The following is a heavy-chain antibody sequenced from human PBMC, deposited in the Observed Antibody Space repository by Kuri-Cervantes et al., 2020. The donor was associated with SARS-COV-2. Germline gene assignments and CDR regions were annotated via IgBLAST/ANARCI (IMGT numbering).Heavy chain of an antibody. D-gene: IGHD6-19*01. J-gene: IGHJ4*02. CDR2: IIPIFGTA. V-gene: IGHV1-69*05. CDR1: GGTFSSYA. Sequence: SVKVSCKASGGTFSSYAISWVRQAPGQGLEWMGGIIPIFGTANYAQKFQGRVTITTDASTSTAYMELSSLRSEDTAVYYCAREGYSSGWSGPYFGYWGQGTLVTVSS. CDR3: AREGYSSGWSGPYFGY.